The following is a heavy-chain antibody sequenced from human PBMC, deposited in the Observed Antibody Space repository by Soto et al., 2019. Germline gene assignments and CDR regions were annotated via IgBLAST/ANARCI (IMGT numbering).Heavy chain of an antibody. CDR1: GGSFSGYY. J-gene: IGHJ4*02. CDR2: INHSGST. D-gene: IGHD5-12*01. CDR3: ARGRDPRMATIESPFDY. V-gene: IGHV4-34*01. Sequence: QVQLQQWGAGLLKPSETLSLTCAVYGGSFSGYYWSWIRQPPGKGLEWIGEINHSGSTNYNPSLKSRATISVDTSKNQFSLKLSSVTAADTAVYYCARGRDPRMATIESPFDYWGQGTLVTVSS.